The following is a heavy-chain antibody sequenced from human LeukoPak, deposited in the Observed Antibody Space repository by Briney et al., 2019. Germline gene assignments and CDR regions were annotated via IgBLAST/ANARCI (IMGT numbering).Heavy chain of an antibody. CDR3: ARARPDIVVVPAAMLDYYYYMDV. D-gene: IGHD2-2*01. Sequence: PSGTLSLTCAVSGGSISSSNWWTWVRQPPGKGLEWIGEMYHSGRTNYNPSLKSRVTISVDKSKNQFSLKLSSVTAADTAVYYCARARPDIVVVPAAMLDYYYYMDVWGKGTTVTISS. CDR2: MYHSGRT. CDR1: GGSISSSNW. J-gene: IGHJ6*03. V-gene: IGHV4-4*02.